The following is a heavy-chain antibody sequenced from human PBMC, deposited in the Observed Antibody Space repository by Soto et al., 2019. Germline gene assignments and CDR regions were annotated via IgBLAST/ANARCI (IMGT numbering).Heavy chain of an antibody. CDR2: ISVGGTDK. CDR1: GFTFKTYG. V-gene: IGHV3-30*03. J-gene: IGHJ6*02. CDR3: AREQWLREGYFYAMDV. D-gene: IGHD6-19*01. Sequence: QVQLVESGGGVVQPGRSLRLSCAASGFTFKTYGMHWVRQAPGKGLEWVAVISVGGTDKYYADSVKGRFSIPRDNSKSTLYLQMNNRTADDTAVYYGAREQWLREGYFYAMDVWGQGTTVTASS.